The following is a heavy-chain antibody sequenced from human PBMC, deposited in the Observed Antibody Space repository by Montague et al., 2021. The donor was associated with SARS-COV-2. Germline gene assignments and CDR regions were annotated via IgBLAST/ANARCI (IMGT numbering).Heavy chain of an antibody. V-gene: IGHV4-4*07. D-gene: IGHD6-13*01. CDR1: GGSISYFY. Sequence: SETLSLTCTVSGGSISYFYWSWIRQPAGKGLEWIGRVSASGSTNYNPSLNSRVTMSLDTSKKQFSLKLSPVTAADTAVYYCARDVLAAPGTFDYWGQGTLVTVSS. CDR3: ARDVLAAPGTFDY. CDR2: VSASGST. J-gene: IGHJ4*02.